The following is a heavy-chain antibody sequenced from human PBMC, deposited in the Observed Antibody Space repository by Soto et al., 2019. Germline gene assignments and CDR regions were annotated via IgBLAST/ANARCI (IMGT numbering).Heavy chain of an antibody. Sequence: QVQLVQSGAEEKKPGASVKVSCKASGYKFTSYAMHWVRQAPGQRLEWMGWINAGNGNTKYSQKFQGRVTITRDTSASTAYMELSSLRSEDTAVYYCARAWVVVTAPDYWGQGTLVTVSS. CDR2: INAGNGNT. J-gene: IGHJ4*02. V-gene: IGHV1-3*05. CDR1: GYKFTSYA. D-gene: IGHD2-21*02. CDR3: ARAWVVVTAPDY.